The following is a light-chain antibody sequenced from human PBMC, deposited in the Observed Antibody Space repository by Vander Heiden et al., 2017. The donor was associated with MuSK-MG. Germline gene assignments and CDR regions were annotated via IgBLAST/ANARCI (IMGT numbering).Light chain of an antibody. CDR2: VAS. J-gene: IGKJ4*01. CDR1: QRVSSNS. V-gene: IGKV3-20*01. CDR3: QQDDTSPLT. Sequence: EIVLTQSPGTLSLSPGERASLSCRASQRVSSNSLAWYQQKPGQAPRLLVYVASNRATGIPDRFSGSGSGTDFTLTISRLEPEDFAVYYCQQDDTSPLTFGGRTKVEIK.